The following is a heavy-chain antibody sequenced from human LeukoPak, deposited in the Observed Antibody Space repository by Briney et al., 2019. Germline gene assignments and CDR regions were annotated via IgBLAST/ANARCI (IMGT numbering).Heavy chain of an antibody. D-gene: IGHD3-22*01. CDR3: ARGGTMIVVVTREDAFDI. V-gene: IGHV1-18*01. CDR1: GYTFTSYG. CDR2: ISAYNGNT. J-gene: IGHJ3*02. Sequence: ASVKVSCKASGYTFTSYGISWVRQAPGQGLEWMGWISAYNGNTNYAQKLQGRVTMTTDTSTCTAYMELRSLRSDDTAVYYCARGGTMIVVVTREDAFDIWGQGTMVTVSS.